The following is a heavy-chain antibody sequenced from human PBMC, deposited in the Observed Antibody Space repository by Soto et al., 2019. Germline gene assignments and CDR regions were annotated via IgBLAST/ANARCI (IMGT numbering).Heavy chain of an antibody. V-gene: IGHV1-18*01. Sequence: QAHLVQSGPEVKKPGASVKVSCKGSGYIFISYGIAWVRQAPGQGLEWMGWISAHNGKTEYAQKFQGRVTVTRDTSTSTAYLVLRSLRSDDTPLYYCARGRYGDYWGQGALVTVSS. CDR3: ARGRYGDY. CDR2: ISAHNGKT. D-gene: IGHD4-17*01. J-gene: IGHJ4*02. CDR1: GYIFISYG.